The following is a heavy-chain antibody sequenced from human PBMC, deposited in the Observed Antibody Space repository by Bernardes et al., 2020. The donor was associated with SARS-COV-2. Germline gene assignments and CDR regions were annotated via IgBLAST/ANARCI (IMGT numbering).Heavy chain of an antibody. CDR2: TSAYNGNT. J-gene: IGHJ4*02. D-gene: IGHD3-3*01. V-gene: IGHV1-18*01. CDR3: ARDSATIFGVVPYYFDY. Sequence: ASVKVSCKASGYTFTSYGISWVRQAPGQGLEWMGWTSAYNGNTNYAQKLQGRVTITTDTSTSTAYMELRSLRSDDTAVYYCARDSATIFGVVPYYFDYWGQGTLVTVSS. CDR1: GYTFTSYG.